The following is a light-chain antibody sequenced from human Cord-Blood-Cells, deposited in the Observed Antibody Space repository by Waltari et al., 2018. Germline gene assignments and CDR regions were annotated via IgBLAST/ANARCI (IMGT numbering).Light chain of an antibody. CDR3: CSYAGSSTYV. J-gene: IGLJ1*01. Sequence: SALTQLAPVSGSLGQSITIPCTGTSSDVGGFNLVSWYQQHPGKAPKLMIYEGSKRPSGVSNRFSGSKSGNTASLTISGLQAEDEADYYCCSYAGSSTYVFGTGTKVTVL. CDR1: SSDVGGFNL. CDR2: EGS. V-gene: IGLV2-23*01.